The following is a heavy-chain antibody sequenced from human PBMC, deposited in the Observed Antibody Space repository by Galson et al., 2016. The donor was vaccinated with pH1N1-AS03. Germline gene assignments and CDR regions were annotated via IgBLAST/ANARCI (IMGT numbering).Heavy chain of an antibody. CDR1: GRTFSSST. J-gene: IGHJ6*02. Sequence: SVKVSCKASGRTFSSSTVSWVRQAPGQGLEWMGGIIPMLGSANYAQKFHDRVTITADESTSTVFMELSSLKSEDTAVYYCARTSNADPADCHYYGMGIWGQGTTVTVSS. V-gene: IGHV1-69*13. CDR2: IIPMLGSA. CDR3: ARTSNADPADCHYYGMGI. D-gene: IGHD4-11*01.